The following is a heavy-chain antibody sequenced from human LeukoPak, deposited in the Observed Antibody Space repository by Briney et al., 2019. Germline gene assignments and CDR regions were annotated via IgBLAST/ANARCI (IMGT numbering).Heavy chain of an antibody. D-gene: IGHD3-10*01. V-gene: IGHV3-48*02. CDR1: GFTFNTYA. CDR3: VTGEDSGRPQAIDY. CDR2: ISSSSSTI. J-gene: IGHJ4*02. Sequence: QPGGSLRLSCVASGFTFNTYAMNWVRQAPGKGLEWVTYISSSSSTIYYADSVRGRFAISRDNAKKSLYLQMNSLRDEDTAVYYCVTGEDSGRPQAIDYWGQETLVTVSS.